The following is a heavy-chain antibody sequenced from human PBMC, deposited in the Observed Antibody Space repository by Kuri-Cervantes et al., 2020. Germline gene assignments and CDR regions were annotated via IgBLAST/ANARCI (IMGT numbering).Heavy chain of an antibody. D-gene: IGHD6-19*01. CDR2: VYYSGST. J-gene: IGHJ4*02. CDR3: ARGAVAGYFDY. V-gene: IGHV4-39*01. CDR1: GGSISSSVYY. Sequence: SETLSLTCTVSGGSISSSVYYWGWIRQPPGKGLEWIGNVYYSGSTYYNPSLKSRVTISVDTSKNQFSLKLSSVTAADTAVYYCARGAVAGYFDYWGQGTLVTVSS.